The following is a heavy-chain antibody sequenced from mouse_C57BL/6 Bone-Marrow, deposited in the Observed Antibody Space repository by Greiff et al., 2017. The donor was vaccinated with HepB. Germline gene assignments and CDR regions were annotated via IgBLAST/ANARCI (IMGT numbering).Heavy chain of an antibody. D-gene: IGHD2-13*01. Sequence: EVKLMESGPGLVKPSQSLSLTCSVTGYSITSGYYWNWIRQFPGNKLEWMGYISYDGSNNYNPSLKNRISITRDTSKNQFFLKLNSVTTEDTATYYCARGRGYGDYAYYAMDYWGQGTSVTVSS. CDR2: ISYDGSN. CDR3: ARGRGYGDYAYYAMDY. V-gene: IGHV3-6*01. CDR1: GYSITSGYY. J-gene: IGHJ4*01.